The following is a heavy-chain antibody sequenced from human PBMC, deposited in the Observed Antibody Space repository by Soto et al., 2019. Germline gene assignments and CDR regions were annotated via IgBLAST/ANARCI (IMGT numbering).Heavy chain of an antibody. J-gene: IGHJ4*02. D-gene: IGHD4-17*01. Sequence: QVQLQQWGAGLLKPSETLSLTCAVYGGSFSGYYWSWIRQPPGKGLEWIGEINHSGSTNYNPSLKSRVTIXVXTXXNQFSLKLSAVTAADTAVYYCARKRMTTVTIPFDYWGQGTLVTVSS. CDR1: GGSFSGYY. V-gene: IGHV4-34*01. CDR2: INHSGST. CDR3: ARKRMTTVTIPFDY.